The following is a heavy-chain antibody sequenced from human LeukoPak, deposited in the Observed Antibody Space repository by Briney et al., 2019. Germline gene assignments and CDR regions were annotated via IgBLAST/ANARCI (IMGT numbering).Heavy chain of an antibody. V-gene: IGHV3-23*01. D-gene: IGHD6-19*01. CDR1: GFTFSSYR. CDR3: AKDRYSSGWYRDYFDY. Sequence: PGGSLRLSCAASGFTFSSYRMNWVRQAPGKGLEWVSAISGSGGSTYYADSVKGRFTISRDNSKNTLYLQMNSLRAEDTAVYYCAKDRYSSGWYRDYFDYWGQGTLVTVSS. J-gene: IGHJ4*02. CDR2: ISGSGGST.